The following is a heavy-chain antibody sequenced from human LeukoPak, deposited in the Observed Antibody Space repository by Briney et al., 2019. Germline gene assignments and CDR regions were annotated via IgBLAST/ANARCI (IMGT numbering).Heavy chain of an antibody. D-gene: IGHD3-22*01. CDR1: GYTFTCYA. CDR3: ARVAYYYDSAGLYLNYFYGMDV. Sequence: ASVKVSCKASGYTFTCYAMHRVRQAPGQRLEWMGWINAGNGNTKYSQKFQGRVTITRDTSASTAYMELSSLRSEDTAVYYCARVAYYYDSAGLYLNYFYGMDVWGQGTTVTVSS. V-gene: IGHV1-3*01. J-gene: IGHJ6*02. CDR2: INAGNGNT.